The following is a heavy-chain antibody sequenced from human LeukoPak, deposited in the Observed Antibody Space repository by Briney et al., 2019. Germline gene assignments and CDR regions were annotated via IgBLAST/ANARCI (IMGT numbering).Heavy chain of an antibody. CDR3: ARDRPTYYDFWSAYYGEAASYYFDY. D-gene: IGHD3-3*01. CDR1: GFTFSSYW. J-gene: IGHJ4*02. V-gene: IGHV3-74*01. Sequence: GGSLRLSCAASGFTFSSYWMHWVRQAPGKGLVWVSRSNSDGSSTNYADSVKGRFTISRDKAKKKLYLQMNSLRAEDTAVYYCARDRPTYYDFWSAYYGEAASYYFDYWGQGTLVTVSS. CDR2: SNSDGSST.